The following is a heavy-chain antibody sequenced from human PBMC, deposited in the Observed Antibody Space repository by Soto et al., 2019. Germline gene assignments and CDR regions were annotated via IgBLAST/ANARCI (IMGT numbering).Heavy chain of an antibody. CDR1: GFTFRSYA. V-gene: IGHV3-23*01. J-gene: IGHJ4*02. Sequence: GGSLRLSCAASGFTFRSYAMNWVRQAPGKGLEWVSAISGSRGTTYYADSVRGRFTISRDNSKNTLYLQMNSLRVGDTAVYYCAKDLASGERANQFDSWGQGTVVTVSS. CDR3: AKDLASGERANQFDS. D-gene: IGHD1-26*01. CDR2: ISGSRGTT.